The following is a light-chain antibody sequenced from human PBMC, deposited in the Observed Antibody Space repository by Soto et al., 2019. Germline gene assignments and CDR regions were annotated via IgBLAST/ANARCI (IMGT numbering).Light chain of an antibody. V-gene: IGKV3-20*01. CDR2: GTS. CDR1: QSVSSSY. J-gene: IGKJ4*01. Sequence: EVLLTQSPGTLSLSPGERATLSRRASQSVSSSYLAWYQQKPGQAPRLLMYGTSSRATGIPDRFSGSGSGTDFTLTISRLEPEDFAVYYCQQYGSSLTLGGGTKVDI. CDR3: QQYGSSLT.